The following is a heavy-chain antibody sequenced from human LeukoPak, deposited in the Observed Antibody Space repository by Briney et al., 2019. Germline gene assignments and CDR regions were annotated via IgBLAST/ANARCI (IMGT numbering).Heavy chain of an antibody. Sequence: PGGSLRLSCAASGFTFGSYAMTWVRQAPEQGLEWVSTITSSGDRMFYADSVKGRFTISGDNSKNTLYLQVNSLRAGDTALYYCAKGALYGSGSYYTAFDIWGQGTMVTVSS. CDR2: ITSSGDRM. V-gene: IGHV3-23*01. D-gene: IGHD3-10*01. J-gene: IGHJ3*02. CDR3: AKGALYGSGSYYTAFDI. CDR1: GFTFGSYA.